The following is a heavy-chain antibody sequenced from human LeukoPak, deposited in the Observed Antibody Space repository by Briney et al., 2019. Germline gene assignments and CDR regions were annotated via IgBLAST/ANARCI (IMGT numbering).Heavy chain of an antibody. D-gene: IGHD4-23*01. CDR2: FTSKSDGGTT. CDR1: GFTFSSYD. CDR3: TGNNFDY. V-gene: IGHV3-15*01. Sequence: GGSLRLSCAASGFTFSSYDMHWVRQAPGKGLEWIGRFTSKSDGGTTDYTAPVKGRFTISSDDSRNTLYLQMNSLKTEDTAVYYCTGNNFDYWGQGTLVTVSS. J-gene: IGHJ4*02.